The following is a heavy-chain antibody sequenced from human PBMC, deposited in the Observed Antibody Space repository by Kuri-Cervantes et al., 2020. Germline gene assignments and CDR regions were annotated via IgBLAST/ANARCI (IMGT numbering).Heavy chain of an antibody. Sequence: ESLKISCAVYGGSFSGYYWSWIRQPPGKGLEWIGEINHSGSTNYNPSLKSRVTISVDTSKNQFSLKLSSVTAADTAVYYCARRSSGYSVDVFDHWGQGTLVTVSS. J-gene: IGHJ4*02. D-gene: IGHD3-22*01. CDR2: INHSGST. CDR1: GGSFSGYY. CDR3: ARRSSGYSVDVFDH. V-gene: IGHV4-34*01.